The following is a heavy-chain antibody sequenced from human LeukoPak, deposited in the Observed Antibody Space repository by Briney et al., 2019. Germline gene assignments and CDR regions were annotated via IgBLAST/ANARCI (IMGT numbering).Heavy chain of an antibody. CDR1: GYTFTSYA. Sequence: ASVKVSCKASGYTFTSYAMHWVRQAPGQRLEWMGWINAGNGNTKYSQKFQGRVTITRDTSASTAYMELSSLRSEDTAVYYCARGFDWSPYDTHYFDYWGQGTLVTVSS. CDR3: ARGFDWSPYDTHYFDY. J-gene: IGHJ4*02. V-gene: IGHV1-3*01. D-gene: IGHD3-9*01. CDR2: INAGNGNT.